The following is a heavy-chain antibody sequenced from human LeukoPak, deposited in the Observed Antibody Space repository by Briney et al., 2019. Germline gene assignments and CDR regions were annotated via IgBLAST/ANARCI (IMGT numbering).Heavy chain of an antibody. D-gene: IGHD6-19*01. J-gene: IGHJ4*02. V-gene: IGHV3-23*01. CDR1: GFTFSNYA. CDR3: AKSPTRIAMAGLDY. CDR2: NSGSGGST. Sequence: GGSLRLSCAASGFTFSNYAMNWVRQAPGKGLEWVSANSGSGGSTYYADFVKGRFTISRDNSKNTLYLQMNSLRAEDTAVYYCAKSPTRIAMAGLDYWGQGTLVTVSS.